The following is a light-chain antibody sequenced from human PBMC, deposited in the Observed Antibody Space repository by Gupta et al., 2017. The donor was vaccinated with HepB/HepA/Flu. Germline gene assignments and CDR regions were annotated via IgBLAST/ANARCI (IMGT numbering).Light chain of an antibody. J-gene: IGLJ1*01. CDR1: NSDIAVYKF. CDR2: DVK. Sequence: QSSLTHPPSSSRSPGQSVPVSCTGSNSDIAVYKFVSWDQQHPGKVHKLIIFDVKKRPSWVPHSFSGSRCDYSAPRTVCELQPEDEGTYYCISNVTRHTYVFGTGTAVTV. CDR3: ISNVTRHTYV. V-gene: IGLV2-8*02.